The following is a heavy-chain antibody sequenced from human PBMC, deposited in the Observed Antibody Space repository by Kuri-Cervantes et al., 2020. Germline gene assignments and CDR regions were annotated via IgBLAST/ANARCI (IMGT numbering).Heavy chain of an antibody. CDR3: ARAGDYYDSSGYFDY. CDR1: GGSISSSSYY. D-gene: IGHD3-22*01. V-gene: IGHV4-30-4*08. CDR2: IYYSGST. Sequence: SETLSLTCTVSGGSISSSSYYWGWIRQPPGKGLEWIGYIYYSGSTYYNPSLKSRVTISVDTSKNQFSLKLSSVTAADTAVYYCARAGDYYDSSGYFDYWGQGTPVTVSS. J-gene: IGHJ4*02.